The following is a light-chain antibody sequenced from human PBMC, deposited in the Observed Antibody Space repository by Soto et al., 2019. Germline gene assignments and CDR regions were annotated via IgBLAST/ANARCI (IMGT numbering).Light chain of an antibody. CDR3: QQYSNWPPFT. CDR1: QSISDT. CDR2: DTS. V-gene: IGKV3-15*01. J-gene: IGKJ5*01. Sequence: EIVMTQSPATLSVSPGGRAPLSCRASQSISDTLAWYQQQPGQAPRLLIYDTSTRATGIPARFSGSGSGTEFTLTISSLQSADSAVYYCQQYSNWPPFTFGQGTRLEIK.